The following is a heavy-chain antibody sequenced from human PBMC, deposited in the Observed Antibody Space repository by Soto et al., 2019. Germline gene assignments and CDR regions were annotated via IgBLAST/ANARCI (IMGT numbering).Heavy chain of an antibody. Sequence: PSETLSLTCTVSGGSISGDYYWNWIRQAPGKGLEWIGYVYHTGSTYHNPSLKSRGSISVDTSNNQFSLKLSSVTAADTAVYYCARLPGYYDSSGYLYGMDVWGQGTTVTVSS. D-gene: IGHD3-22*01. CDR1: GGSISGDYY. CDR3: ARLPGYYDSSGYLYGMDV. CDR2: VYHTGST. J-gene: IGHJ6*02. V-gene: IGHV4-30-4*01.